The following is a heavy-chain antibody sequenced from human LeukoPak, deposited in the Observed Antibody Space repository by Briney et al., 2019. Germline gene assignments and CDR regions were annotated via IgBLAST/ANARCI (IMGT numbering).Heavy chain of an antibody. D-gene: IGHD2-2*03. CDR3: ARVGWGYYFDY. Sequence: PGGSLRLSCAASGFTFSSYSMSWVRQAPGKGLEWVSSISSSSSYIYYADSVKGRFTISRDNAKNSLYLQMNSLRAEDTAVYYCARVGWGYYFDYWGQGTLVTVSS. CDR2: ISSSSSYI. J-gene: IGHJ4*02. V-gene: IGHV3-21*01. CDR1: GFTFSSYS.